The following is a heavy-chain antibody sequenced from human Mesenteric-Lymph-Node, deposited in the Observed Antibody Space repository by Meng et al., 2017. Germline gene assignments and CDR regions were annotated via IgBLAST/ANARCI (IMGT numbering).Heavy chain of an antibody. V-gene: IGHV4-4*02. Sequence: QVQLQESGPGLVKPSGPLSLTCGVSGGSISSSNWWSWVRQPPGKGLEWIGEIYHSGRTNYNPSVKSRVSMSVDKSQNHFSLRLSSVTAADTAVYYCTTLYGDSISWGQGTLVTVSS. CDR1: GGSISSSNW. CDR3: TTLYGDSIS. CDR2: IYHSGRT. J-gene: IGHJ4*02. D-gene: IGHD4-17*01.